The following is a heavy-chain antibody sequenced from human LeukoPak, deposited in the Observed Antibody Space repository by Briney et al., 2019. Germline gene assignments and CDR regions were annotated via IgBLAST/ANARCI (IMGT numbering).Heavy chain of an antibody. V-gene: IGHV5-51*01. CDR1: GYSFTSYW. CDR2: IYPGDSDT. Sequence: GESLKISCTGSGYSFTSYWIGWVRQMPGKGLEWMGIIYPGDSDTRYSPSFQGQVTISADKSISTAYLQWSSLKASDTAMYYCARLRLDYDSSGYYYVSNALDYWGQGTLVTVSS. J-gene: IGHJ4*02. CDR3: ARLRLDYDSSGYYYVSNALDY. D-gene: IGHD3-22*01.